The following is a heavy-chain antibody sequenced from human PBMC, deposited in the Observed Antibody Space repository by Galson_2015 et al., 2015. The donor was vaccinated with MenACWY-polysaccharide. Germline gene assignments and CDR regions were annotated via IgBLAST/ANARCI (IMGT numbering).Heavy chain of an antibody. CDR2: ISAYNGNT. CDR3: AKDRWLPHSVAFFDY. D-gene: IGHD5-24*01. CDR1: GYTFTSYS. J-gene: IGHJ4*02. V-gene: IGHV1-18*01. Sequence: SVKVSCKASGYTFTSYSISWVRQAPGQGLEWMGWISAYNGNTNYAQKLQGRVTMTTDTSTSTAYMELRSLRSDDTAVYYCAKDRWLPHSVAFFDYWGQGTLVTVSS.